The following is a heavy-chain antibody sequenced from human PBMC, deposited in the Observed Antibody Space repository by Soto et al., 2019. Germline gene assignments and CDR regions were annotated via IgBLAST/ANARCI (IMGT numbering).Heavy chain of an antibody. CDR2: IIPIFGTA. D-gene: IGHD1-26*01. Sequence: QVQLVQSGAEVKKPGSSVKVSCKASGGTFSSYAISWVRQAPGQGLEWMGGIIPIFGTANYAQKFQGRVTITADESTSTDYMELSSLGAEDMAVYYCARGGGIVGATKGDYWGQGTLVTVSS. V-gene: IGHV1-69*01. CDR3: ARGGGIVGATKGDY. CDR1: GGTFSSYA. J-gene: IGHJ4*02.